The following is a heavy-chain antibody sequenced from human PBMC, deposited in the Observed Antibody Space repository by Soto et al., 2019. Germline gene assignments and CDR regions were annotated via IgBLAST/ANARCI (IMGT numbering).Heavy chain of an antibody. D-gene: IGHD5-12*01. V-gene: IGHV4-31*03. CDR1: GGSISSGGYY. CDR2: IYYSGST. Sequence: KPSETLSLTCTVSGGSISSGGYYWSWIRQHPGKGLEWIGYIYYSGSTYYNPSLKSRVTISVDTSKNQFSLKLSSVTAADTAVYYCARVSGRWLQFDYWGQGTLVTVSS. CDR3: ARVSGRWLQFDY. J-gene: IGHJ4*02.